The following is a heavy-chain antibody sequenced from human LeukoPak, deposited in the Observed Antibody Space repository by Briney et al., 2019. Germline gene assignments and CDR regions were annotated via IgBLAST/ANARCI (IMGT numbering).Heavy chain of an antibody. Sequence: GASVKVSCKASGYTFTGYYMHWVRQAPGQGLEWMGGIIPIFGTANYAQKFQGRVTITADESTSTAYMELSSLRSEDTAVYYCARAVEVWDIVVVSMDVWGQGTTVTVSS. CDR1: GYTFTGYY. CDR2: IIPIFGTA. D-gene: IGHD2-2*01. CDR3: ARAVEVWDIVVVSMDV. J-gene: IGHJ6*02. V-gene: IGHV1-69*13.